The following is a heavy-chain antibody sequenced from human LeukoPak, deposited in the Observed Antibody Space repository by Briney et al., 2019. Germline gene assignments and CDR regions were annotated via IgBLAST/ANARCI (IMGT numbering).Heavy chain of an antibody. CDR1: GFTFNNYW. CDR2: IKQDGSAK. D-gene: IGHD4-17*01. CDR3: ARGDFSDYGDYVDASDI. V-gene: IGHV3-7*01. Sequence: GGSLRLSCAASGFTFNNYWMSWVRQVPGKGLQWVANIKQDGSAKFYVDSVKGRFTISRDNTKNSLYLRMNSLRVEDTAVYYCARGDFSDYGDYVDASDIWGQGTMVTVSS. J-gene: IGHJ3*02.